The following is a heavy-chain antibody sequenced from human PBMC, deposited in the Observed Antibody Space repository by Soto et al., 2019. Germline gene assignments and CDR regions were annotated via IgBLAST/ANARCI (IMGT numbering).Heavy chain of an antibody. J-gene: IGHJ3*02. CDR1: GDSIIRSF. D-gene: IGHD1-26*01. V-gene: IGHV4-59*01. CDR3: ARAARDFSGPDSVDI. Sequence: QVQLQESGPRLVKSSETLSLVCSVSGDSIIRSFWGWIRQSPGKGLEYIGYISDSGVTDYDPSLTSTVTISVDTSKNQFSLKLTSVTAADTAMYYCARAARDFSGPDSVDIWGQGTMVTVSS. CDR2: ISDSGVT.